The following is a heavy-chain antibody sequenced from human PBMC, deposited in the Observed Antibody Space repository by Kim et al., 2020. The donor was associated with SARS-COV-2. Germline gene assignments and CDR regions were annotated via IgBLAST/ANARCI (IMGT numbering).Heavy chain of an antibody. CDR3: AKSKITMFQGALYGVDV. V-gene: IGHV3-9*01. CDR1: GFTFGDYA. J-gene: IGHJ6*02. CDR2: ISCNGGTI. D-gene: IGHD3-10*01. Sequence: GGSLRLSCAASGFTFGDYAMHWVRQAPGKGLEWVSGISCNGGTIDYADSVKGRFTISRDNAKNSLYLQMNSLRTEDTALYYCAKSKITMFQGALYGVDVWGQGSLVTVSS.